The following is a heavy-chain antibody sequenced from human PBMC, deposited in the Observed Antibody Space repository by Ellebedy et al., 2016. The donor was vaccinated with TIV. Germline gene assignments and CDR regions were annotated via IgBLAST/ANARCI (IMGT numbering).Heavy chain of an antibody. D-gene: IGHD6-19*01. CDR1: GYTLTELS. J-gene: IGHJ3*02. CDR2: IIPIFGTA. V-gene: IGHV1-69*13. CDR3: ARDLRYSSGWYSGDDAFDI. Sequence: SVKVSXXVSGYTLTELSMHWVRQAPGQGLEWMGGIIPIFGTANYAQKFQGRVTITADESTSTAYMELSSLRSEDTAVYYCARDLRYSSGWYSGDDAFDIWGQGTMVTVSS.